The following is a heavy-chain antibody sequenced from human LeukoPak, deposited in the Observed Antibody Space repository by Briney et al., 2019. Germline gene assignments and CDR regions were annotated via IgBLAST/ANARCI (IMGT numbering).Heavy chain of an antibody. V-gene: IGHV1-3*01. Sequence: AASVTVSCRASGYTFTSYAMHWVRQAPGQRLEWMGWINAGNGNTKYSQKFQGRVTITRDTSASTAYMELSSLRSEDTAVYYRARSGDSSSWYFYSNPRGQFDYWGQGTLVTVSS. D-gene: IGHD6-13*01. CDR3: ARSGDSSSWYFYSNPRGQFDY. J-gene: IGHJ4*02. CDR2: INAGNGNT. CDR1: GYTFTSYA.